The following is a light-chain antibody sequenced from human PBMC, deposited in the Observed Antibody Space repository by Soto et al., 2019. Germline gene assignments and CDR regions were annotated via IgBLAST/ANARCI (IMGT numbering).Light chain of an antibody. CDR1: HNIDTW. Sequence: DIQMTQSPSTLSASIGDRITISCRASHNIDTWLAWYQQRPGEAPKLLSYTAYNLESGVPSRLRGRGSGTYFTLPVTSLQTDDFAKYYCQQYSDYSRSFGQGTQV. V-gene: IGKV1-5*03. CDR2: TAY. J-gene: IGKJ1*01. CDR3: QQYSDYSRS.